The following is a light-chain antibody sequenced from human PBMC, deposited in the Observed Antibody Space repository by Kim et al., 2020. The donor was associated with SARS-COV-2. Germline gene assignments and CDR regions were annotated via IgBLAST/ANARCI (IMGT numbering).Light chain of an antibody. CDR2: QHT. V-gene: IGLV3-1*01. CDR1: KLGDKY. J-gene: IGLJ3*02. CDR3: QAWDSSTAV. Sequence: VAPVQTASITCSGSKLGDKYAYWYQKKPGQSPVLVIYQHTKRPSGISQRFSGSSSGNTATLTISRAQTMDEADYYCQAWDSSTAVFGGGTQLTVL.